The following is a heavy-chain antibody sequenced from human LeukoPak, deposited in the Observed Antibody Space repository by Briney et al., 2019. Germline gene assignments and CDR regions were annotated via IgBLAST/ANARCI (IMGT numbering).Heavy chain of an antibody. CDR1: GFTFSSFG. CDR3: AKGRQQWWTFDALDI. V-gene: IGHV3-30*18. Sequence: PGQSLRLSCAASGFTFSSFGMHGVRQAPGKGLEWVAVIWYDGSNKYYADSVKGRFTISRDNSKNTLYLQMNSLIPDDTAVYYCAKGRQQWWTFDALDIWGQGTMVTVSS. D-gene: IGHD5-18*01. J-gene: IGHJ3*02. CDR2: IWYDGSNK.